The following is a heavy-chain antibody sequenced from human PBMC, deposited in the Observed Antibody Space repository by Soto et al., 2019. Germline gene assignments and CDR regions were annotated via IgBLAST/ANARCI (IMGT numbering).Heavy chain of an antibody. CDR1: GGTFSNYA. D-gene: IGHD5-12*01. V-gene: IGHV1-69*01. CDR3: TSHPWLRAYLI. CDR2: MIPFFNVT. Sequence: QVQLVQAGAEMRKPGSSVKVSCKASGGTFSNYAISWVRQAPGQGLEWMAGMIPFFNVTHYAQKFQGRVKITADESTSTVYMDLSSLISEDPAIYYCTSHPWLRAYLIWGQGTLVTDSS. J-gene: IGHJ4*02.